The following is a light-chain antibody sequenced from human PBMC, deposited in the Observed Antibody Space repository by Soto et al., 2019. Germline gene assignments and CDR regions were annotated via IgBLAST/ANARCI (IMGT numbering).Light chain of an antibody. V-gene: IGKV3-11*01. Sequence: EIVLTQSPATLSLSPGERATLSCRASQSVSNYLAWFQQKPGQAPRLLIYDASNRATGIPARFSGSGSGTDFTLTISGLEPEDFAVYYGQPRSSWPLLTCGGGTKVEI. CDR2: DAS. CDR1: QSVSNY. J-gene: IGKJ4*02. CDR3: QPRSSWPLLT.